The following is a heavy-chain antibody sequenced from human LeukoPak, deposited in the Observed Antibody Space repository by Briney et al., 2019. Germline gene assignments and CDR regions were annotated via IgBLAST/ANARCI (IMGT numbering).Heavy chain of an antibody. CDR2: INPNSGGT. D-gene: IGHD3-10*01. V-gene: IGHV1-2*02. J-gene: IGHJ4*02. CDR3: AREAGDGSGSYDY. Sequence: ASVKVSCKASGYTFTGYYMHWVRQAPGQGLEWMGWINPNSGGTNYAQNFQGRVTMTRDTSISTAYMELSRLRSDDTAVYNCAREAGDGSGSYDYWGQGTLVTVSS. CDR1: GYTFTGYY.